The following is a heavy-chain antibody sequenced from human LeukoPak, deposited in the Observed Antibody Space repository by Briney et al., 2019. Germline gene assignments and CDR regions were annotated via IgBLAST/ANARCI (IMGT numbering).Heavy chain of an antibody. CDR1: GFTFSSYS. D-gene: IGHD6-13*01. CDR3: ARDRPAAAGRPYYFDY. J-gene: IGHJ4*02. CDR2: ISSSSSYI. Sequence: GGSLRLSCAASGFTFSSYSMNWVRQAPGKGLEWVSSISSSSSYIYYADSVKGRFTISRDNAKNSLYLQMNSLRAEDTAVYYCARDRPAAAGRPYYFDYWGQGTLVTASS. V-gene: IGHV3-21*01.